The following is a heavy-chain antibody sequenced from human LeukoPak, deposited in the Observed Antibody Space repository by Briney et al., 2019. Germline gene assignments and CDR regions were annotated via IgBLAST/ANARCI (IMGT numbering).Heavy chain of an antibody. CDR3: AKDRYSGSEAAFDI. CDR2: IGWNSGSK. V-gene: IGHV3-9*01. D-gene: IGHD1-26*01. J-gene: IGHJ3*02. Sequence: GGSLRLSCAASGFTFDDYAMHWVRQAPGKGLEWVSGIGWNSGSKGYADSVKGRFTISRDNAKNSLYLQMNSLRAEDTALYHCAKDRYSGSEAAFDIWGQGTMVTVSS. CDR1: GFTFDDYA.